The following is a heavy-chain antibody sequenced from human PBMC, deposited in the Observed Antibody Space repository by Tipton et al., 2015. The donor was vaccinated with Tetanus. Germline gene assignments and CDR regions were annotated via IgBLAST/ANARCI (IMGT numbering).Heavy chain of an antibody. Sequence: LRLSCTVSGGSLNTFCWNWIRQPAGKGLEWIGRVYSSGSTNYNPSLKSRVTMSIDASKNQFSLGLTSVTATDTAVYYCARDFRERSGTYYSYYYTMDVWGQGTTVTVSS. V-gene: IGHV4-4*07. CDR3: ARDFRERSGTYYSYYYTMDV. J-gene: IGHJ6*02. CDR2: VYSSGST. CDR1: GGSLNTFC. D-gene: IGHD1-26*01.